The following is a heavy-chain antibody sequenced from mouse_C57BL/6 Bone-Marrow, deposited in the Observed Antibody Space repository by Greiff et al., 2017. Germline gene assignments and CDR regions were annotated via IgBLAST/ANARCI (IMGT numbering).Heavy chain of an antibody. CDR2: IDPSDSYT. V-gene: IGHV1-69*01. J-gene: IGHJ2*01. Sequence: VQLQQPGAELVMPGASVKLSCKASGYTFTSYWMHWVKQRPGQGLEWIGEIDPSDSYTNYNQKFKGKSTLTADKSSSTAYMHLSSLTSEDSAVYFCARGGNYYENFDYWGQGTTLTVSS. CDR3: ARGGNYYENFDY. D-gene: IGHD2-4*01. CDR1: GYTFTSYW.